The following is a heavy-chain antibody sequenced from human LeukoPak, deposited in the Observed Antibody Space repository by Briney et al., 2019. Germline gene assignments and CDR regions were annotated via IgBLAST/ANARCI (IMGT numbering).Heavy chain of an antibody. CDR2: IYYSGST. CDR3: ARHTSSYGGFDY. D-gene: IGHD4-17*01. Sequence: ASETLSLTCTVSGGSISSYYWSWIRQPPGKGLEWIGYIYYSGSTNYNPSLKGRVTISVDTSKNQFSLKLSSVTAADTAVYYCARHTSSYGGFDYWGQGTLVTVSS. CDR1: GGSISSYY. J-gene: IGHJ4*02. V-gene: IGHV4-59*08.